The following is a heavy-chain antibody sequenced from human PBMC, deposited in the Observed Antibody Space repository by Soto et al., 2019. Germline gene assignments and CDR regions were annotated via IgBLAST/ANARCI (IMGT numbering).Heavy chain of an antibody. D-gene: IGHD3-22*01. CDR3: ARDPPPSYDSSGYSVFDI. V-gene: IGHV4-31*03. CDR2: IYYSGST. Sequence: SETLSLTCTVSGGSISSGGYYWSWIRQHPGKGLEWIGYIYYSGSTYYNPSLKSRVTISVDTSKNQFSLKLSSVTAADTAVYYCARDPPPSYDSSGYSVFDIWGQGTMVTVSS. CDR1: GGSISSGGYY. J-gene: IGHJ3*02.